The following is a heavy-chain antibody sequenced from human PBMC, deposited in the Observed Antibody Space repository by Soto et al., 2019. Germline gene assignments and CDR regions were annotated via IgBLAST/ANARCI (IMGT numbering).Heavy chain of an antibody. J-gene: IGHJ4*02. D-gene: IGHD3-22*01. V-gene: IGHV3-30*18. Sequence: GGSLRLSCAASGFTFSSYGMHWVRQAPGKGLEWVAVISYDGSNKYYADSVKGRFTISRNNSKNTLYLQMNSLRAEDTAVYYCAKLTMIVASRYPFDYWGQGTLVTVSS. CDR2: ISYDGSNK. CDR1: GFTFSSYG. CDR3: AKLTMIVASRYPFDY.